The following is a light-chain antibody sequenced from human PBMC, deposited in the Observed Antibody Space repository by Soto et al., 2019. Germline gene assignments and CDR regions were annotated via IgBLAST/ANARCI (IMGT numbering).Light chain of an antibody. Sequence: IQMTQSPSTLSASVGDRVAITCRASQSIGIWLAWYQQKPGKAPRFLIYKASSLESGVPSRFSGTGYGTEFSLTADSLQPDDFATYYCEQYNDYAWTFGQGPKVEIK. V-gene: IGKV1-5*03. J-gene: IGKJ1*01. CDR1: QSIGIW. CDR2: KAS. CDR3: EQYNDYAWT.